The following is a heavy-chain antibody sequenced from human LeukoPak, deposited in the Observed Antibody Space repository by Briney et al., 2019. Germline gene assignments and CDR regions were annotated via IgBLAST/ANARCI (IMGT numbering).Heavy chain of an antibody. D-gene: IGHD3-10*01. CDR2: ISDSVNT. V-gene: IGHV4-39*07. CDR3: ARVLRYYGSGSYPPVLYYYGMDV. J-gene: IGHJ6*02. CDR1: GGSISSSDFY. Sequence: SETLSLTCTVSGGSISSSDFYWGWIRQPPGKGLEWIGSISDSVNTYYNPSLKSRVTISVDTSKNQFSLKLSSVTAADTAVYYCARVLRYYGSGSYPPVLYYYGMDVWGQGTTVTVSS.